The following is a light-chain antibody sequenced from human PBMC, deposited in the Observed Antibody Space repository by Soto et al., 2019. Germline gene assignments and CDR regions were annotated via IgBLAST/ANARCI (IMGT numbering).Light chain of an antibody. V-gene: IGKV3-15*01. CDR1: QSVSSN. CDR2: GAS. CDR3: HHSGNSHGT. Sequence: EIVLTQSPATLSVSPWERVTLSCRASQSVSSNLAWSQQKPGQSPRLLIYGASTRATGIPARFSGRGSGTEFTLTISSLEPEDVAVYYCHHSGNSHGTFGQGTKVDIK. J-gene: IGKJ1*01.